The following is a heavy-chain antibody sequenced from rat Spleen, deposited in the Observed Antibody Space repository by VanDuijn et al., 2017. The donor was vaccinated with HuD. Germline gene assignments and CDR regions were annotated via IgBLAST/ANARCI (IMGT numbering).Heavy chain of an antibody. D-gene: IGHD1-7*01. V-gene: IGHV2S12*01. CDR1: GFSLTSNA. J-gene: IGHJ2*01. CDR2: ISSGGIT. CDR3: TRVEDYGYY. Sequence: QVQLKESGPGLVQPSQTLSLTCTVSGFSLTSNAVSWIRQPPGKGLEWVATISSGGITNYNSALKSRLSISRDTSKSQVFLKMNSLQTEDTAIYFCTRVEDYGYYWGQGVMVTVSS.